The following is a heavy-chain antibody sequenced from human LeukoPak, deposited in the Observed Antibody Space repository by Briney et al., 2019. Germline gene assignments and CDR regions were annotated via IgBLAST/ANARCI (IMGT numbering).Heavy chain of an antibody. CDR3: ARDRGNSYYGSVDGFEI. V-gene: IGHV4-59*01. D-gene: IGHD3-10*01. J-gene: IGHJ3*02. CDR1: GGSISTYY. Sequence: PSETLSLTCSVSGGSISTYYWSWIRQSPGKGLEYIGYIYYSGSTNSNPSLRGRVTIEIDTSKNQFSLKLSSVTAADTAMYYCARDRGNSYYGSVDGFEIWGQGTLVTVSS. CDR2: IYYSGST.